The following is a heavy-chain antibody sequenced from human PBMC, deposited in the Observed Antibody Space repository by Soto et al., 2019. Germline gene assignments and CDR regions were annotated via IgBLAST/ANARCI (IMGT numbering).Heavy chain of an antibody. V-gene: IGHV4-4*02. CDR3: ARYIAVPRTRGFDF. CDR2: IYHTGTT. D-gene: IGHD6-19*01. CDR1: GGSISDNW. Sequence: QVQLQESGPGLVKPSGTLSLTCAVSGGSISDNWWRWVRQPPGKGLEWVGEIYHTGTTHYNPSLWCRVTISIDKPKNQFSLKLSSVTAADTAVYYCARYIAVPRTRGFDFWGEGTLVTVSS. J-gene: IGHJ4*02.